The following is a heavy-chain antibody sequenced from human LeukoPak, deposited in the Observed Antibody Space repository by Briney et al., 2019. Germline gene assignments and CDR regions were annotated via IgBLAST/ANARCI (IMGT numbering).Heavy chain of an antibody. D-gene: IGHD4-11*01. CDR3: VKDPAAGLPYYFDY. CDR2: INGGGDYI. V-gene: IGHV3-23*01. J-gene: IGHJ4*02. Sequence: GGSLRLSCAASGFTFSNYAMSWVRQAPGKGLEWVSTINGGGDYIYYADSVKGRFTISRDNSKDTLYLQMNTLRAEDTAIYYCVKDPAAGLPYYFDYWGQGTLVTVSS. CDR1: GFTFSNYA.